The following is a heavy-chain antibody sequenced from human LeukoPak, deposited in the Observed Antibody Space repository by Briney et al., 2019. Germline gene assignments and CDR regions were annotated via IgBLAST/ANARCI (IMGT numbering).Heavy chain of an antibody. V-gene: IGHV4-59*01. D-gene: IGHD2-2*01. J-gene: IGHJ4*02. CDR2: IYYSGST. CDR3: ARVYCSSTSCYGDY. CDR1: GGSISSYF. Sequence: PSETLFLSCTGSGGSISSYFWSWIRQPPGKGLEWIGYIYYSGSTNYNPSLKSRVTISVNTSKNQFSLKLSSVTAADTAVYYCARVYCSSTSCYGDYWGQGTLVTVSS.